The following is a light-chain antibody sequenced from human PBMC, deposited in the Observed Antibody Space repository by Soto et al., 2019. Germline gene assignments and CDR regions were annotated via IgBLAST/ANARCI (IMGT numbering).Light chain of an antibody. CDR1: QTVYNGF. Sequence: ENVLTQSPGTLSLSPGERATLSCRASQTVYNGFLAWYQQKPGQAPRLLIYGASSRATGIPGRFGGSGSGTDFTLTISSLEPEDFAVYYCQQYVSSPRTFGQGTKVDIK. V-gene: IGKV3-20*01. J-gene: IGKJ1*01. CDR2: GAS. CDR3: QQYVSSPRT.